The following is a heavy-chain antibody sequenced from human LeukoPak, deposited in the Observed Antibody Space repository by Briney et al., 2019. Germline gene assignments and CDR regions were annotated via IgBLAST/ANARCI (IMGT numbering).Heavy chain of an antibody. V-gene: IGHV4-4*02. CDR1: GGSISTTNW. Sequence: PSGTLSLTCGVSGGSISTTNWWAWVRQPPGEGLEWIGEVHLSGRTHYNPSLESRVTMSVDMSENHISLRLTSVTAADTAVYYCAREGGPYRPLDYSGQGTLVTVSS. CDR3: AREGGPYRPLDY. CDR2: VHLSGRT. J-gene: IGHJ4*02.